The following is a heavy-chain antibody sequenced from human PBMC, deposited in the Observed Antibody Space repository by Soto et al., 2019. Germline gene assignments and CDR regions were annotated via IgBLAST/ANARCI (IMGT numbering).Heavy chain of an antibody. J-gene: IGHJ4*02. D-gene: IGHD3-22*01. CDR2: ISSSGSTI. Sequence: XGSLRLSCAAAEFSFSDYSLSWIRQAPGKGLDWVSYISSSGSTIHYADSVKGRFTISRDNAKNSLYLQVNSLRAEDTAVYYCARTRGDSSGVFYFDYWGQGTLVTVSS. CDR3: ARTRGDSSGVFYFDY. CDR1: EFSFSDYS. V-gene: IGHV3-11*01.